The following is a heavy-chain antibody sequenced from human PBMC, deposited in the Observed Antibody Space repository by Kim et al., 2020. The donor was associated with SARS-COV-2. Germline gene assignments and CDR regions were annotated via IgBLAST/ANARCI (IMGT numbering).Heavy chain of an antibody. CDR3: ARGSDYYGSGDGFDY. CDR2: IYSGGST. J-gene: IGHJ4*01. V-gene: IGHV3-53*04. D-gene: IGHD3-10*01. Sequence: GGSLRLSCAASGFTVSSNYMSWVRQAPGKGLEWVSVIYSGGSTYYADSVKGRFTISRHNSKNTLYLQMNSLRAEDTAVYYCARGSDYYGSGDGFDYWGQEPWSPSPQ. CDR1: GFTVSSNY.